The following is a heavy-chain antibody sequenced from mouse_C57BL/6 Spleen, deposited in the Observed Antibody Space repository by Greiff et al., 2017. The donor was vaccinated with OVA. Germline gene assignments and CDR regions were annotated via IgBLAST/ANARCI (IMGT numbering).Heavy chain of an antibody. CDR1: GFTFSSYA. V-gene: IGHV5-4*01. Sequence: EVQGVESGGGLVKPGGSLKLSCAASGFTFSSYAMSWVRQTPEKRLEWVAIISDGGSYTYYPDNVKGRFTISRDNAKNNLYLQMSHLKSEDTAMYYCARDQGYGNYYFDYWGQGTTLTVSS. CDR2: ISDGGSYT. CDR3: ARDQGYGNYYFDY. J-gene: IGHJ2*01. D-gene: IGHD2-10*02.